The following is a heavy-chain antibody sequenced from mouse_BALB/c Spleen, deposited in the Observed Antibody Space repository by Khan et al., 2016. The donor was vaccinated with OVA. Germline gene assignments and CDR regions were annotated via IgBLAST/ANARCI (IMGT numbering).Heavy chain of an antibody. J-gene: IGHJ4*01. CDR1: GYTFTSYW. Sequence: VQLQQSGAELAKPGASVKMSCKASGYTFTSYWMHWVKQRPGQGLEWIGYINPSTGYTEYNQKFKDKATLTADKSSSTAYMQLSSLTSEDSAVYYCARYDYYAMAYWGQGTSVTVSS. CDR3: ARYDYYAMAY. V-gene: IGHV1-7*01. CDR2: INPSTGYT.